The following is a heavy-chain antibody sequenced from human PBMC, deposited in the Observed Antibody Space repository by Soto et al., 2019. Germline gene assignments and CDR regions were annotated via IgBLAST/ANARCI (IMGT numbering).Heavy chain of an antibody. CDR1: GLSLSNYG. D-gene: IGHD6-19*01. V-gene: IGHV3-48*02. J-gene: IGHJ4*02. CDR2: ISSSGTTT. Sequence: PGVSLRLSWEASGLSLSNYGLNWVRQAPGKGLEWVSYISSSGTTTFYADSVKGRFTISRDNARNSLFLQMNSLRDEDTAVYYCAREQWLVYFDYWGQGTLVTVS. CDR3: AREQWLVYFDY.